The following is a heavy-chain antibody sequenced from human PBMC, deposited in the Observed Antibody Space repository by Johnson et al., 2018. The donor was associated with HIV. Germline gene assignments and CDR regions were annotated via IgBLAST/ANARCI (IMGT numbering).Heavy chain of an antibody. J-gene: IGHJ3*02. V-gene: IGHV3-13*01. CDR3: ARENGGGAFDI. CDR1: GFTFSSYD. Sequence: VHLVESGGGVVQPGRSLRLSCAASGFTFSSYDMHWVRQATGKGLEWVSAIGTAGDTYYPGSVKGRFTISRENAKNSLYLQMNSLRAGDTAVYYCARENGGGAFDIWGQGTMVTVSS. D-gene: IGHD4-23*01. CDR2: IGTAGDT.